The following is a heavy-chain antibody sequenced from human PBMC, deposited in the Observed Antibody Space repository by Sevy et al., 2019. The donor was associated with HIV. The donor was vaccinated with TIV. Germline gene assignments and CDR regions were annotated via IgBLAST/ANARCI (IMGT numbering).Heavy chain of an antibody. D-gene: IGHD2-21*01. CDR3: ARLFRHDWFDP. CDR2: IYYSGST. J-gene: IGHJ5*02. V-gene: IGHV4-59*12. CDR1: GGSISSYY. Sequence: SETLSLTCTVSGGSISSYYWSWIRQPPGKGLEWIGHIYYSGSTNYNPSLKSRVTISVDTSKNQFSLELSSVTAADTAVYYCARLFRHDWFDPWGQGTLVTVSS.